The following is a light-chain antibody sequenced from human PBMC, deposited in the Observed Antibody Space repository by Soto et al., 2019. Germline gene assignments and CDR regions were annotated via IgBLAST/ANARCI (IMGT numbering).Light chain of an antibody. V-gene: IGKV3-15*01. CDR2: GAS. CDR1: QSVSDN. J-gene: IGKJ4*02. Sequence: EVVMTQSPATLYVSPGERVTLSCRASQSVSDNLAWYQQKPGQAPRLLIYGASTRATGIPARFSGSGSGTDFTLTISSLEPEDFAVYFCQQRSSWPLTFGGGTKVDIK. CDR3: QQRSSWPLT.